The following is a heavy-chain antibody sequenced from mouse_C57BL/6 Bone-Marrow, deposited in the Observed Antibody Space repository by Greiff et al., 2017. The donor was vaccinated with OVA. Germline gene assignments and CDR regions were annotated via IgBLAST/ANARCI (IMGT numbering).Heavy chain of an antibody. D-gene: IGHD2-4*01. CDR3: ARHSYYDYWYFDV. J-gene: IGHJ1*03. Sequence: EVKLMESGGGLVQPGGSLKLSCAASGFTFSDYYMYWVRQTPEKRLEWVAYISNGGGSTYYPDTVKCRFTISRDNAKNTLYLQMSRLKSEDTAMYYCARHSYYDYWYFDVWGTGTTVTVSS. V-gene: IGHV5-12*01. CDR1: GFTFSDYY. CDR2: ISNGGGST.